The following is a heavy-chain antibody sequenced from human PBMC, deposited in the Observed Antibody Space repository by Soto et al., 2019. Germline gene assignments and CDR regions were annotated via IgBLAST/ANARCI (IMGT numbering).Heavy chain of an antibody. D-gene: IGHD3-10*01. J-gene: IGHJ6*02. Sequence: GGSLRLSCAASGFTFSSYAMSWVRQAPGKGLEWVSAISGSGGSTYYADSVKGRFTISRDNSKNTLYLQMNSLRAEDTAVYYCAKGLWYYYGSGSYYNPYYYYGMDVWGQGTTVTVSS. CDR2: ISGSGGST. V-gene: IGHV3-23*01. CDR3: AKGLWYYYGSGSYYNPYYYYGMDV. CDR1: GFTFSSYA.